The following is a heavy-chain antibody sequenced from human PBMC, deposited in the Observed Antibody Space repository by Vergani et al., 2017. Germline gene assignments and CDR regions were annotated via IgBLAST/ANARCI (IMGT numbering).Heavy chain of an antibody. V-gene: IGHV4-4*03. J-gene: IGHJ3*02. D-gene: IGHD2-15*01. Sequence: QVQLQVSGPGLVKPPGTLSLTCAVSGDSFRSNKWWTWVRQSPGKTLEWIGEISHSGSTNYNPSLKGRVTLSLDTSKNQFSLRLSSVTAADTAVYYCARDPKSYCSGGSCFSVWGAFDIWVRGTTVTVCS. CDR2: ISHSGST. CDR1: GDSFRSNKW. CDR3: ARDPKSYCSGGSCFSVWGAFDI.